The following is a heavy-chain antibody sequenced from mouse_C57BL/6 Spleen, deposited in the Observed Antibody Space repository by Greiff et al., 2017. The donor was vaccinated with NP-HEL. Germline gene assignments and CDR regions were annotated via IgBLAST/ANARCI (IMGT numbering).Heavy chain of an antibody. Sequence: VKLVESGAELVKPGASVKLSCKASGYTFTEYTIHWVKQRSGQGLEWIGWFYPGSGSIKYNEKFKDKATLTADKSSSTVYMELSRLTSEDSAVYFCARHEEIGYYGNYGAMDYWGQGTSVTVSS. CDR2: FYPGSGSI. CDR1: GYTFTEYT. CDR3: ARHEEIGYYGNYGAMDY. V-gene: IGHV1-62-2*01. D-gene: IGHD2-1*01. J-gene: IGHJ4*01.